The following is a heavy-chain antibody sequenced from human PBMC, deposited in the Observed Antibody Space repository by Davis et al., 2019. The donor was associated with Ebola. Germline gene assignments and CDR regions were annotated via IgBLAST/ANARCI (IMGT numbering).Heavy chain of an antibody. CDR1: GFTFSSYA. V-gene: IGHV3-23*01. Sequence: GESLKISCSASGFTFSSYAMSWVRQAPGKGLEWVAAISGSGGSTYYADSVKGGFTSSRNNSKNTLYLQINSLRAEDTAIYYCAKDKNYDFWSGYPHDAFDIWGQGTMVTVSS. D-gene: IGHD3-3*01. CDR3: AKDKNYDFWSGYPHDAFDI. J-gene: IGHJ3*02. CDR2: ISGSGGST.